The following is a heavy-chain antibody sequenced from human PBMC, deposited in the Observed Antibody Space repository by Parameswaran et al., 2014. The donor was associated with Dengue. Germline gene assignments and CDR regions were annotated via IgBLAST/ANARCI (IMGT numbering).Heavy chain of an antibody. CDR2: IYPGDSDT. D-gene: IGHD3-3*01. V-gene: IGHV5-51*01. CDR3: ARGYDFWSGYYFDY. J-gene: IGHJ4*02. Sequence: VRQMPGKGLEWMGIIYPGDSDTRYSPSFQGQVTISADKSISTAYLQWSSLKASDTAMYYCARGYDFWSGYYFDYWGQGTLVTVSS.